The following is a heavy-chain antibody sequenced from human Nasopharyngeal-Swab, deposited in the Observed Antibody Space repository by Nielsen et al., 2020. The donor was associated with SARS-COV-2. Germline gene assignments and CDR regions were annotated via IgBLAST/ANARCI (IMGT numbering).Heavy chain of an antibody. Sequence: SETLSLTCTVSGGSISSSSYYWGWIRQPPGKGLEWIGSIYYSGSTYYNPSLKSRVTISVDTSKNQFSLKLSPVTAADTAVYYCARDYDRWLVFDYRGQGTLVTVSS. D-gene: IGHD6-19*01. CDR1: GGSISSSSYY. CDR3: ARDYDRWLVFDY. V-gene: IGHV4-39*07. CDR2: IYYSGST. J-gene: IGHJ4*02.